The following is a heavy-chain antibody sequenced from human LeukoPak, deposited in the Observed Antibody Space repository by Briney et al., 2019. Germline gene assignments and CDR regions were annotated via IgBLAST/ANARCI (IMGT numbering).Heavy chain of an antibody. V-gene: IGHV3-30*01. J-gene: IGHJ5*02. CDR1: GFTFSSYV. CDR2: ISYDGSNK. Sequence: GGSLRLSCAASGFTFSSYVMHWVRQAPGKGPEWVAVISYDGSNKYYADSVKGRFTISRDNSKNTLYLQMNSLRAEDTAVYYCARARLIRFDPWGQGTLVTVSS. CDR3: ARARLIRFDP.